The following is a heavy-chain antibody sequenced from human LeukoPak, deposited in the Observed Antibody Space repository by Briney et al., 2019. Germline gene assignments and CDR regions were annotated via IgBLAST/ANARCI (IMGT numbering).Heavy chain of an antibody. J-gene: IGHJ3*02. V-gene: IGHV3-7*01. D-gene: IGHD6-19*01. Sequence: GGSLRLSGAASGFTFSSYWMSWVRQAPGKGLEWVANIKQDGSEKYYVDSVKGRFTISRDNAKNSLYLQMNSLRAEDTAVYYCARDGPWSSGWYLADAFDIWGQGTMVTVSS. CDR1: GFTFSSYW. CDR3: ARDGPWSSGWYLADAFDI. CDR2: IKQDGSEK.